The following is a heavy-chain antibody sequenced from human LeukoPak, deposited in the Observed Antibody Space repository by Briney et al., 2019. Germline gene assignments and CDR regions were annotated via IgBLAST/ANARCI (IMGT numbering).Heavy chain of an antibody. CDR3: AREHYDSSGRKYAFDI. CDR1: GYTFADYY. CDR2: IDPDSGGT. V-gene: IGHV1-2*02. Sequence: ASVKVSCKASGYTFADYYLHWVRQAPGQGLEWMGCIDPDSGGTKYAQNFQGRVTMTRDTSISTAYMELSGLRSDDTAVHYCAREHYDSSGRKYAFDIWGQGTMVTVSS. J-gene: IGHJ3*02. D-gene: IGHD3-22*01.